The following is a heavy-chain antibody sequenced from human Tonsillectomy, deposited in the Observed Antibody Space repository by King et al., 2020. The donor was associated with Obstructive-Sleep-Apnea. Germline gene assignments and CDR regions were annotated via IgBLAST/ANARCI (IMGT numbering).Heavy chain of an antibody. Sequence: QLVQSGAEVKKPGASVKVSCKASGYIFIGYYLHWVRQAPGKGLEWMGWINAENGRTNYAQKFQGWVTMTRDTSISTAYMELRGLKYDDTAVYFCARLAIELGEAEDYWGQGTLVTVSS. CDR3: ARLAIELGEAEDY. V-gene: IGHV1-2*04. CDR1: GYIFIGYY. J-gene: IGHJ4*02. CDR2: INAENGRT. D-gene: IGHD5-12*01.